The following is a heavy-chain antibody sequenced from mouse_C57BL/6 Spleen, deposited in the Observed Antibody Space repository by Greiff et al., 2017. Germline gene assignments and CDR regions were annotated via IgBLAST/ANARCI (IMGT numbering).Heavy chain of an antibody. J-gene: IGHJ3*01. Sequence: QVQLQQSGAELVRPGASVTLSCKASGYTFTDYEMHWVKQTPVHGLEWIGAIGPETGGTAYNQKFKGKAILTADKSSSTAYMGLRSLTSEDSAVYYCTRYDYDYDWFAYWGQGTLVTVSA. CDR3: TRYDYDYDWFAY. D-gene: IGHD2-4*01. V-gene: IGHV1-15*01. CDR2: IGPETGGT. CDR1: GYTFTDYE.